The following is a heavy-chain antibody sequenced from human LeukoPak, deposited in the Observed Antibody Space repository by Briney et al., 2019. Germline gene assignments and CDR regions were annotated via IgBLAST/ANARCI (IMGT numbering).Heavy chain of an antibody. D-gene: IGHD5-12*01. Sequence: GGSLRLSCAASGFTFSSYWMSWVRQAPGKGLEWVANIKQDGSEKYYVDSVKGRFTISRDNAKSSLYLQMNSMRDEDTALYYCVRDPGYGALDVWGQGTMVTVSS. J-gene: IGHJ3*01. CDR1: GFTFSSYW. CDR3: VRDPGYGALDV. V-gene: IGHV3-7*01. CDR2: IKQDGSEK.